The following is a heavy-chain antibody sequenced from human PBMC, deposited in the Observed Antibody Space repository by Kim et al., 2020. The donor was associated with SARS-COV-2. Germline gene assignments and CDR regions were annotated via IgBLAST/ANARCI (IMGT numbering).Heavy chain of an antibody. Sequence: GGSLRLSCAASGFTFSSYGMHWVRQAPGKGLEWVAVISYDGSNKYYADSVKGRFTNSRDNSKNTLYLQMNSLRAEDPAVYYCAKEEGSGYSSGWTYYYYGMEVWCLGTTVTVSS. D-gene: IGHD6-19*01. CDR1: GFTFSSYG. J-gene: IGHJ6*02. CDR2: ISYDGSNK. V-gene: IGHV3-30*18. CDR3: AKEEGSGYSSGWTYYYYGMEV.